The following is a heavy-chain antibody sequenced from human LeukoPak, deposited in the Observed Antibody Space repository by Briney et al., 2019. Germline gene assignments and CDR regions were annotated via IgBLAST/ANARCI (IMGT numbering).Heavy chain of an antibody. Sequence: PSETLSLTCTVSGGSISNDYWSWIRQPPGKGLECIGYIDYSGSTNYKSSLKSRVTISVDTSKNQFSLKLSSVTAADTAVYYCARVLDHDYSDLFFDHWGQGTLVTVSS. J-gene: IGHJ4*02. V-gene: IGHV4-59*01. D-gene: IGHD4-11*01. CDR2: IDYSGST. CDR1: GGSISNDY. CDR3: ARVLDHDYSDLFFDH.